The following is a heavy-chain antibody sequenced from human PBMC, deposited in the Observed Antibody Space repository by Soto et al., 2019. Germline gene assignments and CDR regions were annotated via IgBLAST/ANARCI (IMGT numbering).Heavy chain of an antibody. Sequence: ASVKVSCKASGYTFTSYGISWVRQAPGQGLEWMGWISAYNGNTNYAQKLQGRVTMTTDTSTSTAYMELRSLRSDDTAVYYCAREGVGELSHYYGMDVWGQGTTVTVSS. CDR3: AREGVGELSHYYGMDV. J-gene: IGHJ6*02. V-gene: IGHV1-18*01. D-gene: IGHD3-10*01. CDR2: ISAYNGNT. CDR1: GYTFTSYG.